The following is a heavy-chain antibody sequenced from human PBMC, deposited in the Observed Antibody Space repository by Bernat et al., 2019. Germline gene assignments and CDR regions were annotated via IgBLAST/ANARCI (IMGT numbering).Heavy chain of an antibody. J-gene: IGHJ4*01. CDR1: GFTFRDYW. CDR3: VRDPNRRLDY. CDR2: INIDGTTT. V-gene: IGHV3-74*01. Sequence: EVQLAESGGGLVQPGGSLRLSCAASGFTFRDYWMDWVRQAPGKGPVWVSRINIDGTTTNYADSVKGRFTMSRDNANNTVYLQMNSLRAEDTAVYYCVRDPNRRLDYWAPLTQVTVSP.